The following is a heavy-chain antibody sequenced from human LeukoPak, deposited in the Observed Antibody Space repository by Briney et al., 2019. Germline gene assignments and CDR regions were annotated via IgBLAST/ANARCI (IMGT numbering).Heavy chain of an antibody. V-gene: IGHV3-21*01. CDR2: ISSSGYI. Sequence: GGSPRLSCAASGFTFSSYNMNWVRQAPGKGLEWVSSISSSGYIYYADSVMGRFTISRDNAKNSLYLQMNSLRAEDKAVYYCAREVGYKGFLDYWGQGTLVTVSS. CDR3: AREVGYKGFLDY. D-gene: IGHD5-24*01. J-gene: IGHJ4*02. CDR1: GFTFSSYN.